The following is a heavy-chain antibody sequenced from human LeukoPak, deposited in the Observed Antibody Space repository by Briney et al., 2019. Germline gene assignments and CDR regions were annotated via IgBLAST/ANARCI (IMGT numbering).Heavy chain of an antibody. CDR3: ASRRYSSSWYLTYYYYGMDV. D-gene: IGHD6-13*01. Sequence: ASVKVSCKASGYTFTSYDINWVRQATGQGLEWMGWMNPNSGNTGYAQKLQGRVTMTRNTSISTAYMELSSLRSEDTAVYYCASRRYSSSWYLTYYYYGMDVWGQGTTVTVSS. V-gene: IGHV1-8*01. CDR2: MNPNSGNT. J-gene: IGHJ6*02. CDR1: GYTFTSYD.